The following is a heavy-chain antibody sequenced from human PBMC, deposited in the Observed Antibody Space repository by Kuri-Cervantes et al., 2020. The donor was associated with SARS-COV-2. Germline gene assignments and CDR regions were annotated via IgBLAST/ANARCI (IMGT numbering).Heavy chain of an antibody. CDR2: IYHSGST. V-gene: IGHV4-59*05. D-gene: IGHD5-18*01. CDR3: ARHEGWFPLWLPFDY. Sequence: SETLSLTCTVSGGSISSYYWSWIRQPPGKGLEWIGSIYHSGSTYYNPSLKSRVTISVDTSKNQFSLKLSSVTAADAAVYYCARHEGWFPLWLPFDYWGQGTLVTVSS. J-gene: IGHJ4*02. CDR1: GGSISSYY.